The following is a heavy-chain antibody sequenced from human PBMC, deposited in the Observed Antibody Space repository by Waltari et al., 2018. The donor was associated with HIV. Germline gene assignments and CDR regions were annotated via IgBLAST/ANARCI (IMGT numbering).Heavy chain of an antibody. Sequence: EVQLVESGGGLVQPGGSLRLSCAASGFPFSTCWFHWVRPAPAKGLVWVSRINTDGSSTSYADSVKGRFTISRDNAKNTLYLQMNSLRAEDTAVYYCARGGHCSGISCYTGDYSYGLDVWGQGTTVTVSS. CDR3: ARGGHCSGISCYTGDYSYGLDV. CDR1: GFPFSTCW. CDR2: INTDGSST. D-gene: IGHD2-2*02. V-gene: IGHV3-74*01. J-gene: IGHJ6*02.